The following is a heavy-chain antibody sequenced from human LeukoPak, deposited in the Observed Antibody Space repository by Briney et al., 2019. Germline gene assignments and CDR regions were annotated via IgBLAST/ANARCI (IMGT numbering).Heavy chain of an antibody. V-gene: IGHV3-64D*06. CDR3: VKGAYDSLYSYENF. CDR1: GFTFSSYG. J-gene: IGHJ4*02. CDR2: ITNKGDST. D-gene: IGHD5-18*01. Sequence: GGSLRLSCSASGFTFSSYGMYWVRQAPGKGLEYVSAITNKGDSTNYADSVKGRFTISRDNSKNTLYLQMSSLRPDDTAVYYCVKGAYDSLYSYENFWGQGTLVTVSS.